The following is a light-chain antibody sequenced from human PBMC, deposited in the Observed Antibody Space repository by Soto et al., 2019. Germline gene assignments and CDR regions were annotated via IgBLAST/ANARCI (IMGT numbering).Light chain of an antibody. CDR2: DAS. CDR3: QQYNSYSPWT. CDR1: QSISSW. Sequence: DIQMTQSPSTLPASVGDRVTITCRASQSISSWLAWYQQKPGKAPKLLIYDASSLESGVPSRFSGSGSGTEFTLTISSLQPDDFANYYCQQYNSYSPWTLGQGTKVDIK. V-gene: IGKV1-5*01. J-gene: IGKJ1*01.